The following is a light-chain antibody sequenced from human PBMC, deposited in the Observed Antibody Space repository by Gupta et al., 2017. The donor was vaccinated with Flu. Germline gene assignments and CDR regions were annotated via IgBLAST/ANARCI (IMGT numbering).Light chain of an antibody. CDR3: HQSYRSPFT. Sequence: DIQMAQSPSSLSASIGDRVTITCRASQTITNYLNWYQQKPGKAPSLLIFGASSLQSGVPSRISGRGSGTNFTLTISSLQPEDSATYFCHQSYRSPFTFGPGTRVDVE. V-gene: IGKV1-39*01. CDR2: GAS. CDR1: QTITNY. J-gene: IGKJ3*01.